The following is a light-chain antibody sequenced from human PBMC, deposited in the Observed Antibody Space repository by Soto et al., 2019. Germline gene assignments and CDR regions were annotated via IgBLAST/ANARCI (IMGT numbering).Light chain of an antibody. CDR1: QSITYW. V-gene: IGKV1-5*01. Sequence: DIQMTQSASSLSATVVDRLTITCRASQSITYWLACYQQKPGRAPKLLIYDVFNLQSGVPARFSGSGSGTEFTLTISSLQPDDSATYYCKQYHSFSFTFGQGAK. J-gene: IGKJ2*01. CDR2: DVF. CDR3: KQYHSFSFT.